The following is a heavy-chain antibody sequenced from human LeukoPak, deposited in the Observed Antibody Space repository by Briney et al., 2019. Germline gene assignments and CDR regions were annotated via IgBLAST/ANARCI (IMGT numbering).Heavy chain of an antibody. D-gene: IGHD3-22*01. V-gene: IGHV4-61*09. Sequence: PSQTLSLTCTVSGVSITSGSNYWSWIRQPAGKGLEWIGHIYYSGSTNYNPSLRSRVTISLDTSRNQFSLRLSSVTAADTAVYYCARRKGDITGYYDAFDIWGQGTMVTVSS. CDR2: IYYSGST. J-gene: IGHJ3*02. CDR1: GVSITSGSNY. CDR3: ARRKGDITGYYDAFDI.